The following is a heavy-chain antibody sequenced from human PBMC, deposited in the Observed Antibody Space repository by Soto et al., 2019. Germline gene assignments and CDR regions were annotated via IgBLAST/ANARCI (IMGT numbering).Heavy chain of an antibody. CDR2: ISGSGGST. CDR1: GFTFSSYA. V-gene: IGHV3-23*01. D-gene: IGHD2-2*01. CDR3: AKDVRRYCSSTSCVKNWFDP. J-gene: IGHJ5*02. Sequence: EVQLLESGGGLVQPGGSLRLSCAASGFTFSSYAMSWVRQAPGKGLEWVSAISGSGGSTYYADSVKGRFTISRDNSKKTLYLQMNSLRAEDTAVYYCAKDVRRYCSSTSCVKNWFDPWGQGTLVTVSS.